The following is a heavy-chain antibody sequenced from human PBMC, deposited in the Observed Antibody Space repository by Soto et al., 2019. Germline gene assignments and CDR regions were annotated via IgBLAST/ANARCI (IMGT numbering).Heavy chain of an antibody. CDR3: VQSRCGGDCLQIYSSHSDYGLDV. V-gene: IGHV2-5*02. D-gene: IGHD2-21*02. CDR1: GLSLRTTGVG. Sequence: QITLKESGPTLVKPTQTLTLTCTFSGLSLRTTGVGVGWVRQPPGKALEWLALLYWDDDKRYSPSLKSRLTRTKYTFQRQVVRTLTNMDTVDTATYYCVQSRCGGDCLQIYSSHSDYGLDVWGQGTTVTVSS. CDR2: LYWDDDK. J-gene: IGHJ6*02.